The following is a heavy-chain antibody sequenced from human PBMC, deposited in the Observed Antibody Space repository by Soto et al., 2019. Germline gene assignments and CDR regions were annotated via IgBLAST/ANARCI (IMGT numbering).Heavy chain of an antibody. V-gene: IGHV3-48*03. D-gene: IGHD3-9*01. CDR2: ISSSGSTI. J-gene: IGHJ6*02. Sequence: GGSLRLSCAASGFTFSSYEMNWVRQAPGKGLEWVSYISSSGSTIYYADSVKGRFTISRDNAQNSLYLQMNSLRAEDTAVYYCARAPSARYFDWLGPDYYGMDVWGQGTTVTVSS. CDR1: GFTFSSYE. CDR3: ARAPSARYFDWLGPDYYGMDV.